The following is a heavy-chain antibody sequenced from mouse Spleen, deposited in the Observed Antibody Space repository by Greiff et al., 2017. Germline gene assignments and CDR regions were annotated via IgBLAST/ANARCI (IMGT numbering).Heavy chain of an antibody. Sequence: EVKLMESGGGLVKPGGSLKLSCAASGFTFSSYAMSWVRQTPEKRLEWVATISDGGSYTYYPDNVKGRFTISRDSAKNNLYLQMSHLKSEDTAMYYCARDDGYRGFDYWGQGTTLTVSS. CDR1: GFTFSSYA. J-gene: IGHJ2*01. V-gene: IGHV5-4*01. CDR3: ARDDGYRGFDY. D-gene: IGHD2-3*01. CDR2: ISDGGSYT.